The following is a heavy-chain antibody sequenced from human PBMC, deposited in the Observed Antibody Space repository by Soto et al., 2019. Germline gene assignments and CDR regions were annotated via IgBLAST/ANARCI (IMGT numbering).Heavy chain of an antibody. V-gene: IGHV1-69*01. Sequence: QVQLVQSGAEVRKPGSSVKVSCKASGGTFSRYAINWVRQAPGQGLEWMGGIIPMFGTTNYAQKFKGRVTITADESTSTVYMELNTLRSEDAAVYYCARASIHGSSWYFWFDPWGQGTLLTVSS. CDR3: ARASIHGSSWYFWFDP. J-gene: IGHJ5*01. CDR1: GGTFSRYA. D-gene: IGHD6-13*01. CDR2: IIPMFGTT.